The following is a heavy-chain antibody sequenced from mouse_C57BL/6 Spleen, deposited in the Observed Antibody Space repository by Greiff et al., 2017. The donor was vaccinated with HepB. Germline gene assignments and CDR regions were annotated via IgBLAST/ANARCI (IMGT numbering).Heavy chain of an antibody. D-gene: IGHD1-1*01. CDR2: IYPGDGDT. J-gene: IGHJ2*01. V-gene: IGHV1-80*01. CDR3: ARGLYYGSSFDY. Sequence: VKLVESGAELVKPGASVKISCKASGYAFSSYWMNWVKQRPGKGLEWIGQIYPGDGDTNYNGKFKGKATLTADKSSSTAYMQLSSLTSEDSAVYFCARGLYYGSSFDYWGQGTTLTVSS. CDR1: GYAFSSYW.